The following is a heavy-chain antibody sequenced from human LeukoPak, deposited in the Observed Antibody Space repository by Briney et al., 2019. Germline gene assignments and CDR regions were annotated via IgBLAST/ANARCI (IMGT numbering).Heavy chain of an antibody. D-gene: IGHD2-15*01. CDR1: GGSISSYY. V-gene: IGHV4-59*01. CDR2: IYYSGST. J-gene: IGHJ5*02. Sequence: SETLSLTCTVSGGSISSYYWSWIRQPPGKGLEWIGYIYYSGSTNYNPSLKSRVTISVDTSKNQFSLKLSSVTAADTAVYYCARDQLGYCSGGSCPWFDPWGQGTLVTVSS. CDR3: ARDQLGYCSGGSCPWFDP.